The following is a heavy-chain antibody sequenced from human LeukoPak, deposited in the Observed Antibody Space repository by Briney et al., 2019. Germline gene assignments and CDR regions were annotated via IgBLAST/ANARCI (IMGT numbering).Heavy chain of an antibody. CDR1: GYTFTGYY. J-gene: IGHJ4*02. CDR2: INPNSGGT. D-gene: IGHD4-17*01. Sequence: ASVKVSCKASGYTFTGYYMHWVRQAPGQGLEWMGWINPNSGGTNYAQKFQGRVTMTRDTSISTAYMELSRLRSDDTAVYYCARDRGDYGDYATFDYWGQGTLVTVSS. CDR3: ARDRGDYGDYATFDY. V-gene: IGHV1-2*02.